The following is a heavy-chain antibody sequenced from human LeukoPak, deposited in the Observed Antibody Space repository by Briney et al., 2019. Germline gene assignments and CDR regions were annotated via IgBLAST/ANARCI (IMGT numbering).Heavy chain of an antibody. D-gene: IGHD6-13*01. Sequence: GSLRLSCAASGFTFSSYAMHWIRQPPGKGLEWIGYIYYSGTTNYNPSLKSRVTISVDTSKNQFSLKLSSVTAADTAVYYCARGVYIAAAQYGYWGQGTLVTVSS. V-gene: IGHV4-59*01. CDR2: IYYSGTT. CDR3: ARGVYIAAAQYGY. CDR1: GFTFSSYA. J-gene: IGHJ4*02.